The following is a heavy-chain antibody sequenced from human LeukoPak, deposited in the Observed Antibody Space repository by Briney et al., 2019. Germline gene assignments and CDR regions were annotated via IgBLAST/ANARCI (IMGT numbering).Heavy chain of an antibody. CDR1: GYTFTSYG. D-gene: IGHD3-10*01. CDR3: ARVGYYYGSGSYSDY. CDR2: ISPYSGDT. V-gene: IGHV1-18*01. Sequence: ASVKVSCKASGYTFTSYGINWVRQAPGQGLEWMGWISPYSGDTNYTQKLQGRVTMTTDTSTSTAYMELRSLRSGDTAVYYCARVGYYYGSGSYSDYWGQGTLVTVSS. J-gene: IGHJ4*02.